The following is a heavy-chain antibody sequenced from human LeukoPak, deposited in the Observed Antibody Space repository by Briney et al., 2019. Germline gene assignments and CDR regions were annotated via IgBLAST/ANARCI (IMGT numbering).Heavy chain of an antibody. CDR3: ARHKVRVLRYFDWLSPFDY. CDR1: GFTVSSNY. D-gene: IGHD3-9*01. J-gene: IGHJ4*02. CDR2: IYTSGST. Sequence: GGSLRLSCAASGFTVSSNYMSWVRQAPGKGLEWVSVIYTSGSTYYADSVKGRFTISRDNSKNTLYLQMNSLRAEDTAVYYCARHKVRVLRYFDWLSPFDYWGQGTLVTVSS. V-gene: IGHV3-66*04.